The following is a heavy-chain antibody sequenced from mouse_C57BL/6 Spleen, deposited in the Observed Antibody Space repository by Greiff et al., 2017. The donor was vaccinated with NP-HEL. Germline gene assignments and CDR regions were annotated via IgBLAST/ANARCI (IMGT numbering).Heavy chain of an antibody. D-gene: IGHD4-1*01. CDR2: IHPNSGST. CDR3: ARSPNWDVYWYFDV. J-gene: IGHJ1*03. Sequence: QVQLKQPGAELVKPGASVTLSCKASGYTFTSYWMHWVKQRPGQGLEWIGMIHPNSGSTNYNEKFKSKATLTVDKSSSTAYMQLSSLTSEDSAVYYCARSPNWDVYWYFDVWGTGTTVTVSS. CDR1: GYTFTSYW. V-gene: IGHV1-64*01.